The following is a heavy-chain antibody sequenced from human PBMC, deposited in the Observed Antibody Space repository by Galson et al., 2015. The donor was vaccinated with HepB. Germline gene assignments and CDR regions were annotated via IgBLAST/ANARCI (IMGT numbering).Heavy chain of an antibody. D-gene: IGHD7-27*01. V-gene: IGHV1-69*04. J-gene: IGHJ1*01. CDR3: ATCPLNSGADTAEYLQY. CDR2: IVPIVGRR. Sequence: SVKVSCKASGDSFSNYAVNWVRQAPGQGLEWMGRIVPIVGRRDYAQRFQGRVTIIADKDTPTVYLDLRSLKSGDTAVYYCATCPLNSGADTAEYLQYWGQGTLLTVSS. CDR1: GDSFSNYA.